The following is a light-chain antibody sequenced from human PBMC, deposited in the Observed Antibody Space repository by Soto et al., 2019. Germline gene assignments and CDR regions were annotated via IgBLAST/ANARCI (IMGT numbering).Light chain of an antibody. Sequence: QSAPTQPSSVSGSPGQSITISCTGNSSDVGGYNYVSWYQQHPGKAPKLMIYDVSNRPSGVSNRFSGSKSGNTASLTISGLQAEEEADYSCSSYTSSSTLFYVFGTGTKVTVL. J-gene: IGLJ1*01. CDR1: SSDVGGYNY. V-gene: IGLV2-14*01. CDR3: SSYTSSSTLFYV. CDR2: DVS.